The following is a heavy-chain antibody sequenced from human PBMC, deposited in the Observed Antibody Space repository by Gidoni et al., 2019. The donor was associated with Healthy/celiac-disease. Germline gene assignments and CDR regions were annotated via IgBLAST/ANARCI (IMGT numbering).Heavy chain of an antibody. Sequence: QVQLQESGPGLVKPSQTLSLTCTVSGGSISSGSYYWSWIRQPAGKGLEWIGRIYTSGSTNYNPSLKSRVTISVDTSKNQFSLKLSSVTAADTAVYYCARDGGSWPLWAFDIWGQGTMVTVSS. CDR3: ARDGGSWPLWAFDI. CDR1: GGSISSGSYY. J-gene: IGHJ3*02. V-gene: IGHV4-61*02. CDR2: IYTSGST. D-gene: IGHD1-26*01.